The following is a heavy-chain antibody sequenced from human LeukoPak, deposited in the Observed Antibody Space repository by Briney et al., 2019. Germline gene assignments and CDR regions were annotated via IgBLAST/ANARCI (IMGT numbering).Heavy chain of an antibody. V-gene: IGHV4-34*01. J-gene: IGHJ4*02. CDR2: INHSGST. CDR3: ARGLNSENYYDSSGYYMRY. CDR1: GGSFSGYY. Sequence: SETLSLTCAVYGGSFSGYYWSWIRQPPGKGPEWIGEINHSGSTNYNPSLKSRVTISVDTSKNQFSLKLSSVTAADTAVYYCARGLNSENYYDSSGYYMRYWGQGTLVTVSS. D-gene: IGHD3-22*01.